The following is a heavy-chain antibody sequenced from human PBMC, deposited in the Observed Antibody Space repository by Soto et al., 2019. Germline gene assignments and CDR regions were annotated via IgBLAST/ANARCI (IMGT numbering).Heavy chain of an antibody. CDR3: SGQSVTGAIDY. J-gene: IGHJ4*02. Sequence: SQTLSLTCAISGDSVSSNSAAWHWIRQSPSRGLEWLGRTYYRSKWYNGYSVSVKSRITINPDTSKNQFSLQLNSVSPEDTAVYYCSGQSVTGAIDYWGQGTPETVSS. V-gene: IGHV6-1*01. D-gene: IGHD2-21*02. CDR1: GDSVSSNSAA. CDR2: TYYRSKWYN.